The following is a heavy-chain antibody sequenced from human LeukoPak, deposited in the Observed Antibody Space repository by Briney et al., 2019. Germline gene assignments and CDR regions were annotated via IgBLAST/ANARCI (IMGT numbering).Heavy chain of an antibody. CDR1: GFTFGGSA. CDR2: IRSKANSYAT. J-gene: IGHJ3*02. V-gene: IGHV3-73*01. CDR3: TSLLFSSSWSGELFDI. Sequence: PGGSLRLSCAASGFTFGGSAMHWVRQASGKGLEWVGRIRSKANSYATAYAASVKGRFTISRDDSKDTAYLHMNSLKTEDTAVYYCTSLLFSSSWSGELFDIWGQGTMVTVSS. D-gene: IGHD6-13*01.